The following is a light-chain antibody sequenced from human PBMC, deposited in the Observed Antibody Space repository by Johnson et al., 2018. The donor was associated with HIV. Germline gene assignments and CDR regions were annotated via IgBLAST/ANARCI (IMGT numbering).Light chain of an antibody. J-gene: IGLJ1*01. CDR3: GAWHTSRSAGGV. CDR2: ENN. V-gene: IGLV1-51*02. CDR1: SSNIGNNY. Sequence: QSVLTQPPSVSAAPGQKVTISCSGSSSNIGNNYVSWYQQLPGTAPKLLIYENNKRPSGFPARFSASQSATSAPLGFTGLTIADEADYSCGAWHTSRSAGGVFGTGTKVTVL.